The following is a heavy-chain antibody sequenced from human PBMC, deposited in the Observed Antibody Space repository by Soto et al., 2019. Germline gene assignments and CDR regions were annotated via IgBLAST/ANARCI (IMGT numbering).Heavy chain of an antibody. V-gene: IGHV3-23*01. Sequence: HPGGSLRLSCAASGFTFSSYGMHWVRQAPGKGLEWVAAISGSGGSTYYADSVKGRFTISRDNSKNTLYLQMNSLRAEDTAVYYCAKDPFRDIVATLGYWGQGTLVTVSS. CDR1: GFTFSSYG. CDR3: AKDPFRDIVATLGY. J-gene: IGHJ4*02. CDR2: ISGSGGST. D-gene: IGHD5-12*01.